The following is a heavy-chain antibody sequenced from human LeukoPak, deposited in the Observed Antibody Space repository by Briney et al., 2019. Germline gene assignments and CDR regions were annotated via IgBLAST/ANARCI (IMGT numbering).Heavy chain of an antibody. CDR2: TYYSGST. D-gene: IGHD6-19*01. V-gene: IGHV4-61*01. J-gene: IGHJ4*02. Sequence: PSETLSLTCTVSGGSVSSGSYYWSWIRQPPGKGLEWIGYTYYSGSTNYNPSLKSRVTISVDTSKNQFSLKLSSVTAADTAVYYCARAVWDSSGLTIDYWGQGTLVTVSS. CDR3: ARAVWDSSGLTIDY. CDR1: GGSVSSGSYY.